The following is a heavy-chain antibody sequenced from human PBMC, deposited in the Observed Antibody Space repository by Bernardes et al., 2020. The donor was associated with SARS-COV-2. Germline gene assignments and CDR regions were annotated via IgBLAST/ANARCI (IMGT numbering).Heavy chain of an antibody. CDR1: GGSISSGPYY. Sequence: SETLSLTCTVSGGSISSGPYYWSWIRQPAGKGLEWIGRIYTSGSTEYNPSLKSRVTISVDTSKNQFSLKVKSVTAADTAVYYCARDQYARMDVWGQGTTVTVSS. CDR2: IYTSGST. D-gene: IGHD2-2*01. J-gene: IGHJ6*02. CDR3: ARDQYARMDV. V-gene: IGHV4-61*02.